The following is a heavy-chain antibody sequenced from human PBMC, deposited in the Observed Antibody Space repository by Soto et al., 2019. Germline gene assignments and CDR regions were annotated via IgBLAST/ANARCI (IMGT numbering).Heavy chain of an antibody. D-gene: IGHD5-12*01. Sequence: QVQLVESGGGVVQPGRSLRLSCAASGFTFSSYGMHWVRQAPGKGLEWVAVISYDGSNKYYADSVKGRFTISRDNSKNTLYLQMNSLRAEDTAVYYCAKGGYSGYELDYWGQGTLVTVSS. CDR3: AKGGYSGYELDY. CDR1: GFTFSSYG. CDR2: ISYDGSNK. J-gene: IGHJ4*02. V-gene: IGHV3-30*18.